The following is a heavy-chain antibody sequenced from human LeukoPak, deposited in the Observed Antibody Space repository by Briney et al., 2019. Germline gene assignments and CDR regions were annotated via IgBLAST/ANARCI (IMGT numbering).Heavy chain of an antibody. CDR1: GYSISSGYY. J-gene: IGHJ4*02. D-gene: IGHD7-27*01. V-gene: IGHV4-38-2*01. CDR2: IYHSGST. CDR3: ARIPGDRPDD. Sequence: SETLSLTCAVSGYSISSGYYWGWIRQPPGKGLEWIGSIYHSGSTYYNPSLKSRVTISVDTSKNQFSLNLKSVTAADTAVYYCARIPGDRPDDWGQGTLVTVS.